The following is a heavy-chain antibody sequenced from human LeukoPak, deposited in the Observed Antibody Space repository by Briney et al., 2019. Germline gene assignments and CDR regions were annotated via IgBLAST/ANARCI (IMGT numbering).Heavy chain of an antibody. CDR3: ATGRAARGDYMDV. D-gene: IGHD6-13*01. Sequence: ASVKVSCKASGYTFTSYYMHWVRQAPGQGLEWMGIINPSGGSTSYAQKFQGRVTMTEDTSTDTAYMELSSLRSEDTAVYYCATGRAARGDYMDVWGKGTTVTVSS. CDR2: INPSGGST. CDR1: GYTFTSYY. J-gene: IGHJ6*03. V-gene: IGHV1-46*01.